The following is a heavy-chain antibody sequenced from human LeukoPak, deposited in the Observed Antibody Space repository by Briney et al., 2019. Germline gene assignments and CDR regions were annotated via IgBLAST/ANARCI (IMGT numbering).Heavy chain of an antibody. D-gene: IGHD3-10*01. J-gene: IGHJ6*03. CDR2: IYYSGST. V-gene: IGHV4-39*01. CDR3: ARHREVRGAPRVINYYYYYMDV. Sequence: PSETLSLTCTVSGGSISSSSYYWGWIRQPPGKGLEWIGNIYYSGSTYYNPSLKSRVTISVDTSKNQFSLKLTSVTAADTAVYYCARHREVRGAPRVINYYYYYMDVWGKGTAVTISS. CDR1: GGSISSSSYY.